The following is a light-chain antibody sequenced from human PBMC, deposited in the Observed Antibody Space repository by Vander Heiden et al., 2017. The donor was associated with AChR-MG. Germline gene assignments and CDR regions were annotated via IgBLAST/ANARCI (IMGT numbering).Light chain of an antibody. CDR2: KDS. CDR3: QAWDSSTVV. CDR1: KLGDKY. J-gene: IGLJ2*01. Sequence: SYELPQPPSVSVSPGQTASITCSGDKLGDKYACWYQQKPGQSPVLVIYKDSKRTAGTPERFSGSNSGNTATLTISGTQAMDEADYYCQAWDSSTVVFGGGTKLTVL. V-gene: IGLV3-1*01.